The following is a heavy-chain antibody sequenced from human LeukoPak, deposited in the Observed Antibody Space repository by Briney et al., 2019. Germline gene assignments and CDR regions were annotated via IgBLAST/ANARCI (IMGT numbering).Heavy chain of an antibody. D-gene: IGHD2-15*01. CDR2: INSDGSST. CDR1: GFTFSSYW. Sequence: GGSLRLSCAASGFTFSSYWMHWVRQAPGKGLVWVSRINSDGSSTSYADSVKGRFTISRDNAKNTLYLQMNSLRAEDTAVYYCSRDSRSGRDAFYIWGQGTMVTVSS. CDR3: SRDSRSGRDAFYI. V-gene: IGHV3-74*01. J-gene: IGHJ3*02.